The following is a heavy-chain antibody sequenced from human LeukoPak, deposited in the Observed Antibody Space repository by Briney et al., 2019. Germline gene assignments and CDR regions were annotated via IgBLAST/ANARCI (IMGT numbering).Heavy chain of an antibody. D-gene: IGHD2-15*01. CDR1: GFTFSSYW. CDR2: INNDASGT. J-gene: IGHJ5*02. V-gene: IGHV3-74*01. Sequence: GGSLRLSCAASGFTFSSYWMHWVRQAPGKGPVGVSRINNDASGTTYADSVKGRFTISRDDAKNALYLQMNSLRAEDTAVYYCVRGGESTWSWGQGTLVTVSS. CDR3: VRGGESTWS.